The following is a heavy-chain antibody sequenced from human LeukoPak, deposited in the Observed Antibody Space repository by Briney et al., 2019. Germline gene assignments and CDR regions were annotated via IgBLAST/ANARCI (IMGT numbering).Heavy chain of an antibody. CDR2: IWYDGSNK. V-gene: IGHV3-33*01. CDR1: GFTFRNYG. Sequence: GGSLRLSCAASGFTFRNYGMHWVRQAPGKGLEWVAVIWYDGSNKYYADSVKGRFTTSRDNSKNTLFLQMDGLRAEDTAVYYCAREASSGYYERHFDYWGQGTLVTVSS. CDR3: AREASSGYYERHFDY. J-gene: IGHJ4*02. D-gene: IGHD3-22*01.